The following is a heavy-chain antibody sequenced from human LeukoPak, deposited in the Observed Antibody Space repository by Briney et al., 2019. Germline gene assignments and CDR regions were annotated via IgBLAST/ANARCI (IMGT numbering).Heavy chain of an antibody. CDR1: GGSISSGSYY. V-gene: IGHV4-61*02. CDR2: IYTSGGT. Sequence: SETLSLTCTVSGGSISSGSYYWSWIRQPAGKGLEWIGRIYTSGGTNYNPSLKSRVTISVDTSKNQFSPKLSSVTAADTAVYYCAREDSSGYYYGRLDYWGQGTLVTVSS. J-gene: IGHJ4*02. CDR3: AREDSSGYYYGRLDY. D-gene: IGHD3-22*01.